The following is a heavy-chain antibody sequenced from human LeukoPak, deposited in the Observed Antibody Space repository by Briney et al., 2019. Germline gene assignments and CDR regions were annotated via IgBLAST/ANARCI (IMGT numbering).Heavy chain of an antibody. CDR1: GYTFTGYY. CDR2: INPNSGGT. V-gene: IGHV1-2*06. D-gene: IGHD6-6*01. Sequence: ASVKVSCKASGYTFTGYYMHWVRQAPGQGLEWMGRINPNSGGTNYAQKFQGRVTMTRNTSISTAYMELSSLRSEDTAVYYCARGGYSSSRYYYYGMDVWGQGTTVTVSS. J-gene: IGHJ6*02. CDR3: ARGGYSSSRYYYYGMDV.